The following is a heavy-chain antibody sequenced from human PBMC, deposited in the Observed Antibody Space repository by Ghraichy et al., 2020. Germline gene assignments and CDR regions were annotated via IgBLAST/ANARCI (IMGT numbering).Heavy chain of an antibody. D-gene: IGHD6-13*01. CDR1: GFSLSTSGVG. CDR3: AHSGNYIAAAGIGAGWYFDL. V-gene: IGHV2-5*01. CDR2: IYWNDDK. J-gene: IGHJ2*01. Sequence: SGPTLVKPTQTLTLTCTFSGFSLSTSGVGVGWIRQPPGKALEWLALIYWNDDKRYSPSLKSRLTITKDTSKNQVVLTMTNMDPVDTATYYCAHSGNYIAAAGIGAGWYFDLWGRGTLVTVSS.